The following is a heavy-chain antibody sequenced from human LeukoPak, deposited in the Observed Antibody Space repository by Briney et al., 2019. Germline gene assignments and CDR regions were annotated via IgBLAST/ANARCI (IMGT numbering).Heavy chain of an antibody. J-gene: IGHJ4*02. CDR2: IKQDGSEK. D-gene: IGHD6-19*01. Sequence: GGSLRLSCAASGFTFSSYWMSWVCQAPGKGLEWVANIKQDGSEKYYVDSVKGRFTISRDNAKNSLYLQMNSLRAEDTAVYYCARGGSGALYHEFDYWGQGTLVTVSS. CDR3: ARGGSGALYHEFDY. V-gene: IGHV3-7*01. CDR1: GFTFSSYW.